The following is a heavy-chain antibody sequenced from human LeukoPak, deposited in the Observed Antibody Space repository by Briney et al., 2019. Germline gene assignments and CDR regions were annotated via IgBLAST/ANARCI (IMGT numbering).Heavy chain of an antibody. CDR1: GYTLTELS. V-gene: IGHV1-24*01. D-gene: IGHD1-26*01. Sequence: ASVKVSCKVSGYTLTELSIHWVRQAPGKGLEWMGVFDPEDGETIYAQKFQGRVTITADKSTSTAYMELSSLRSEDTAVYYCARDRDLVGATAGVDAFDIWGQGTMVTVSS. CDR3: ARDRDLVGATAGVDAFDI. CDR2: FDPEDGET. J-gene: IGHJ3*02.